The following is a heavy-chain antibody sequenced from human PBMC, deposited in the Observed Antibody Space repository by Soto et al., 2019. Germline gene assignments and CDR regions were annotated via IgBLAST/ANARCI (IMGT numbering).Heavy chain of an antibody. CDR2: ISSSSSTI. J-gene: IGHJ4*02. Sequence: GSLRLSCAASGFTFSSYSMNWVRQAPGKGLEWVSYISSSSSTIYYADSVKGRFTISRDNAKNSLYLQMNSLRAEDTAVYYCARAQTIAAAGTQIDYWGQGTLVTVSS. CDR1: GFTFSSYS. V-gene: IGHV3-48*04. CDR3: ARAQTIAAAGTQIDY. D-gene: IGHD6-13*01.